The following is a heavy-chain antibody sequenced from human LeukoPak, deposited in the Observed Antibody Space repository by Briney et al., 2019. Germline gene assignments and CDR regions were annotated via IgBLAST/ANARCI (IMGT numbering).Heavy chain of an antibody. J-gene: IGHJ4*02. CDR2: ISSDRTTI. Sequence: GGSLRLSCAASGFTLRTYWMSWVRQAPGKGLEWVSSISSDRTTIFYADSVKGRFTISRDNAQNSLYLQMNSLRDEDTAVYYCAGQKGMDYWGQGTLVIVSS. CDR1: GFTLRTYW. V-gene: IGHV3-48*02. CDR3: AGQKGMDY.